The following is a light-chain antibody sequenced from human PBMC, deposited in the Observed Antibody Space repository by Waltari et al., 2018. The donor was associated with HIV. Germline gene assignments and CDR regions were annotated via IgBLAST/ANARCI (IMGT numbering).Light chain of an antibody. J-gene: IGKJ1*01. CDR3: QQSYTTPRT. CDR1: QSISSY. CDR2: AAS. Sequence: DIQMTQSPSSLSASVGDRVTITCRASQSISSYLNWYQQKPGKAPKVLIYAASSLHSGVPSRFSGSGSGTDFTLSITRLQPEDFAPYYCQQSYTTPRTCGQGTKVEIK. V-gene: IGKV1-39*01.